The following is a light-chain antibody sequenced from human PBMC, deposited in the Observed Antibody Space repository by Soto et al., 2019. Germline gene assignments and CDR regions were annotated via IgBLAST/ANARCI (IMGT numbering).Light chain of an antibody. J-gene: IGKJ4*01. CDR3: QQRSTWPLT. V-gene: IGKV3-11*01. CDR2: DAS. CDR1: QSISTY. Sequence: EIVLTQSPATLSLSAGEGATLSCRASQSISTYLAWYQQKPGQAPRLLIYDASNRAPGIPARFSGRGSGTDFTLRIGSLEPEDFAVYYCQQRSTWPLTFGGGTKVEIK.